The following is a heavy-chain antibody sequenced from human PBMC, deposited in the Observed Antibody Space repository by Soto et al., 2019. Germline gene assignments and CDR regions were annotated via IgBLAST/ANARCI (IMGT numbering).Heavy chain of an antibody. D-gene: IGHD3-9*01. Sequence: PGESLKISWKGSGYSFTNYWIGWVRQMPGKGLEWMGIIYPGDSDTRYSPSFQGQVTISADKSISTAYLQWSSLKASDTAMYYCARLLEYFPAAFDIWGQGTMVTVSS. J-gene: IGHJ3*02. CDR1: GYSFTNYW. CDR2: IYPGDSDT. V-gene: IGHV5-51*01. CDR3: ARLLEYFPAAFDI.